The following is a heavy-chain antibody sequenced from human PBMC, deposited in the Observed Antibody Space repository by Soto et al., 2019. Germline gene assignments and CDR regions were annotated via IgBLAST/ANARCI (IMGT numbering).Heavy chain of an antibody. CDR1: GFTFSKFA. CDR3: ASAKAVVIAALGI. V-gene: IGHV3-23*01. D-gene: IGHD2-21*01. CDR2: ISENGGSRGGT. Sequence: LRLSCMASGFTFSKFAMNWVRQAPGQGLEWVASISENGGSRGGTYYADSVKGRFTISRDNSKNTLYLQLDSLTGADSAIYYCASAKAVVIAALGIWGQGTMVTVSS. J-gene: IGHJ3*02.